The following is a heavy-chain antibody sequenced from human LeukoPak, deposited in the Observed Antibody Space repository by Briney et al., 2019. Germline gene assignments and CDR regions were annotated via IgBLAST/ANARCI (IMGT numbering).Heavy chain of an antibody. CDR3: AKDKSSPMVSYYFDY. Sequence: PGGSLRLSCAVSGFTFSSYAMSWVRQAPGKGLEWVSVISGSGGTTYYADSVKGRFTISRDNSKNTLSLQMNSLRAEDTAVYYCAKDKSSPMVSYYFDYWGQGTLVTVSS. D-gene: IGHD3-10*01. CDR1: GFTFSSYA. CDR2: ISGSGGTT. V-gene: IGHV3-23*01. J-gene: IGHJ4*02.